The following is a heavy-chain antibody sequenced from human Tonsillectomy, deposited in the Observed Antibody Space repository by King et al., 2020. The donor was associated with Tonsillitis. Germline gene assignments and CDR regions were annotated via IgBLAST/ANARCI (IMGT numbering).Heavy chain of an antibody. J-gene: IGHJ4*02. CDR1: GFSVITSVVV. D-gene: IGHD3-22*01. Sequence: VTLKESGPTLVKPTQTLTLTCTFSGFSVITSVVVVGWIRQPPGNALEWLALIYWYDDKRYSPSLNSRPTITTDSSKNQVVLTMTHMDPVDTATYYGAYSPPYYYDSSGYDYWGQGTLVTVSS. V-gene: IGHV2-5*01. CDR2: IYWYDDK. CDR3: AYSPPYYYDSSGYDY.